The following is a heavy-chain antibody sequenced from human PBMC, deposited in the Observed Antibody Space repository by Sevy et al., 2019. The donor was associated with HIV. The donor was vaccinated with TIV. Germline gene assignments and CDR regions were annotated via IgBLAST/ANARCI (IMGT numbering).Heavy chain of an antibody. V-gene: IGHV3-11*06. J-gene: IGHJ5*02. CDR1: GFTFSDYY. D-gene: IGHD3-10*01. CDR2: ISSSSSYT. CDR3: ARDLREYYYGSGSSEFDP. Sequence: GGSLRLSCAASGFTFSDYYMSWIRQAPGKGLEWVSYISSSSSYTNYADSVKGRFTISRDNAKNSLYLQMNSLRAEDTAVYYSARDLREYYYGSGSSEFDPWGQGTLVTVSS.